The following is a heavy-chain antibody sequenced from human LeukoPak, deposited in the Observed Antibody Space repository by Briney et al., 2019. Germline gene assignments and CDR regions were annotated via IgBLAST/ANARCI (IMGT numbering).Heavy chain of an antibody. CDR2: ISYDGSNK. J-gene: IGHJ4*02. CDR3: ARVPYYDILTGPKGGFDY. D-gene: IGHD3-9*01. Sequence: GGSLRLSCAASGFTFSSYAMHWVRQAPGKGLEWVAVISYDGSNKYYADSVKGRFTISRDNAKNSLYLQMNSLRAEDTAVYYCARVPYYDILTGPKGGFDYWGQGTLVTVSS. V-gene: IGHV3-30*04. CDR1: GFTFSSYA.